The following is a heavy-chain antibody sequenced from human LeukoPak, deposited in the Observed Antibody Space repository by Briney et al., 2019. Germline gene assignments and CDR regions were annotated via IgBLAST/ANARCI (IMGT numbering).Heavy chain of an antibody. Sequence: PSETLSLTCTVSGGSISSSSYYWGWIRQPPGKGLEWIGSIYYSGSTYYNPSLKSRVTMSVDTSKNQFSLKLSSVTAADTAVYYCARVSGDCSSTSCYDSFYYYYYMDVWGKGTTVTVSS. CDR1: GGSISSSSYY. V-gene: IGHV4-39*07. D-gene: IGHD2-2*01. J-gene: IGHJ6*03. CDR3: ARVSGDCSSTSCYDSFYYYYYMDV. CDR2: IYYSGST.